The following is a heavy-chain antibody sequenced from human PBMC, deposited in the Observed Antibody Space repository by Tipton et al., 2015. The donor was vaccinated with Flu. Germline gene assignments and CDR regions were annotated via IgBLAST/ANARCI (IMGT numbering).Heavy chain of an antibody. CDR2: IIPIFGTA. V-gene: IGHV1-69*06. Sequence: QLVQSGAEVKKPGSSVKVSCKASGGTFSSYAISWVRQAPGQGLEWMGGIIPIFGTANYAQKFQGRVTITADKSTSTAYMELSSLRSEDTAVYYCASRGGGEQWLVEKIYYYMDVWGKGTTVTVSS. J-gene: IGHJ6*03. CDR3: ASRGGGEQWLVEKIYYYMDV. D-gene: IGHD6-19*01. CDR1: GGTFSSYA.